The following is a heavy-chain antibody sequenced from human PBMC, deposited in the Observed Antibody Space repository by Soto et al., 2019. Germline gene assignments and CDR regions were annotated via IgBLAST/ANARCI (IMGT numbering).Heavy chain of an antibody. J-gene: IGHJ6*03. CDR3: ARDVRDFWSGYPNSKYYYYYMDV. CDR1: GGSISSYY. Sequence: SETLSLTCTVSGGSISSYYRSWIRQPPGKGLEWIGYIYYSGSTNYNPSLKSRVTISVDTSKNQFSLKLSSVTAADTAVYYCARDVRDFWSGYPNSKYYYYYMDVWGKGTTVTVSS. CDR2: IYYSGST. D-gene: IGHD3-3*01. V-gene: IGHV4-59*01.